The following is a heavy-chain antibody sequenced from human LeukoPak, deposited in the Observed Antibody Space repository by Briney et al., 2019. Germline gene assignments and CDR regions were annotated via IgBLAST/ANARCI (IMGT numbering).Heavy chain of an antibody. CDR2: ISSSGSTI. CDR3: ARGLAHYYDSSGYLYYFDY. CDR1: GFTFSSYG. J-gene: IGHJ4*02. D-gene: IGHD3-22*01. Sequence: GGSLRLSCAASGFTFSSYGMHWVRQAPGKGLEWVSYISSSGSTIYYADSVKGRFTISRDNAKNSLYLQMNSLRAEDTAVYYCARGLAHYYDSSGYLYYFDYWGQGTLVTVSS. V-gene: IGHV3-48*04.